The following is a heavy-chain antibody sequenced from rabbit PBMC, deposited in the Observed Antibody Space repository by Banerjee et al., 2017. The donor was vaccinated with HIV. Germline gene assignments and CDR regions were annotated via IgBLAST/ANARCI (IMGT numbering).Heavy chain of an antibody. CDR1: GFSFRNKYV. CDR2: IDNGDGST. V-gene: IGHV1S47*01. J-gene: IGHJ4*01. Sequence: QEQLEESGGDLVKPEGSLTLTCTASGFSFRNKYVMCWVRQAPGKRPEWIACIDNGDGSTYYANWVNGRFTISRSTSLNTVTLQMTSLTAADTATYFCARDGGRSVYTQYYFNLWGPGTLVTVS. D-gene: IGHD8-1*01. CDR3: ARDGGRSVYTQYYFNL.